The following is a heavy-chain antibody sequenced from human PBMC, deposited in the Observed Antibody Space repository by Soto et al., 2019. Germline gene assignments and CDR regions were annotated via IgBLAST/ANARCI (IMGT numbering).Heavy chain of an antibody. D-gene: IGHD1-26*01. V-gene: IGHV3-48*01. CDR3: ARGFRVEGAYGAGAFFDY. CDR2: ISSSSTI. J-gene: IGHJ4*02. Sequence: GGSLRLSCAASGFTFSSYSMNWVRQAPGKGLEWVSYISSSSTIYYADSVKGRFTISRDNAKNSLYLQMNSLRAEDTAVYYCARGFRVEGAYGAGAFFDYWAQGTLVTV. CDR1: GFTFSSYS.